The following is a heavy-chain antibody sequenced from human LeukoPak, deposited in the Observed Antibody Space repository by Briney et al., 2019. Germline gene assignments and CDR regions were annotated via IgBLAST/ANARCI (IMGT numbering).Heavy chain of an antibody. V-gene: IGHV3-23*01. Sequence: PGGSLRLSCAASGFTFNNYAMTWVRQAPGKGLEWVSAIGASGGNTYYADSVKGRSTISRDNSKNTLYLQMDSLRAEDTAVYYCAKDGAEGSSSYGGARWFDRWGQGTLVTVSS. D-gene: IGHD6-6*01. CDR3: AKDGAEGSSSYGGARWFDR. J-gene: IGHJ5*02. CDR1: GFTFNNYA. CDR2: IGASGGNT.